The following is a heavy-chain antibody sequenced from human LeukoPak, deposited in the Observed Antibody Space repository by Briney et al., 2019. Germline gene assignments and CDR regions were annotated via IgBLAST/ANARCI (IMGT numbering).Heavy chain of an antibody. CDR2: VYTSGST. CDR1: GGSISGYY. V-gene: IGHV4-4*07. J-gene: IGHJ3*02. D-gene: IGHD3-22*01. Sequence: SETLSLTCSVSGGSISGYYWTWIRQPAGKGLEWIGRVYTSGSTHYNPSLKTRLTMSVDTSKNQFSLKLSSVTAADTAVYYCARLITPDDAFDIWGQGTMFTVSS. CDR3: ARLITPDDAFDI.